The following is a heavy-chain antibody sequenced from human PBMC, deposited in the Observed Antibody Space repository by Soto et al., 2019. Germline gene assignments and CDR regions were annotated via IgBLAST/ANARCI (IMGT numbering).Heavy chain of an antibody. J-gene: IGHJ4*02. V-gene: IGHV6-1*01. CDR3: VRFGSGWNY. CDR2: TYYRSKWYY. D-gene: IGHD6-19*01. Sequence: SQTLSLTCAISGDSVSSNSAGWNWIRQSPSRGLEWLGRTYYRSKWYYEYAVSVKSRITINPDTSKNQFSLQVDSVTSEDTAVYYCVRFGSGWNYWGQGTLVTVSS. CDR1: GDSVSSNSAG.